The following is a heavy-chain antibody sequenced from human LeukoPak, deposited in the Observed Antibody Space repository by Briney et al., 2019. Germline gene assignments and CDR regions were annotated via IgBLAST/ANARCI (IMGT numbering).Heavy chain of an antibody. Sequence: ASVKVSCKASGYTFTGYYMHWVRQAPGQGLEWMGWINPNSGGTNYAQKFQGWVTMTRDTSISTAYMELSRLRSDDTAVYYCARDLSDDGYTNYYFDYWGQGTLVTVSS. CDR1: GYTFTGYY. V-gene: IGHV1-2*04. CDR2: INPNSGGT. D-gene: IGHD5-24*01. J-gene: IGHJ4*02. CDR3: ARDLSDDGYTNYYFDY.